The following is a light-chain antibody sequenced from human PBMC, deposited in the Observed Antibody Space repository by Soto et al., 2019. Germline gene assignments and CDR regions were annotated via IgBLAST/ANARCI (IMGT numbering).Light chain of an antibody. CDR2: GAF. CDR3: QQYNNWPIT. Sequence: EIVMTQSPATLSVSPGERATLSCRASQSVLSKLAWYQHKPGQAPRLLIYGAFTRATDIPGRFSGSGSGTEFTLTISSLQSEDFAVYYCQQYNNWPITFGQGTRLEIK. V-gene: IGKV3-15*01. CDR1: QSVLSK. J-gene: IGKJ5*01.